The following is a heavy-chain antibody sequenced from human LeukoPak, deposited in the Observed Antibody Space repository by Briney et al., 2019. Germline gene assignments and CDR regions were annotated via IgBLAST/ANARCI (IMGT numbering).Heavy chain of an antibody. J-gene: IGHJ4*02. CDR2: ISSSSSYI. D-gene: IGHD3-3*01. Sequence: GGSLRLSCAASGFTFSSYSMNWVRQAPGKGLEWVSSISSSSSYIYYADSVKGRFTISRDNAKNTLYLQMNSLRAEDTAVYYCARSNYDFGDPNADHWGQGNLVSVSS. CDR3: ARSNYDFGDPNADH. V-gene: IGHV3-21*01. CDR1: GFTFSSYS.